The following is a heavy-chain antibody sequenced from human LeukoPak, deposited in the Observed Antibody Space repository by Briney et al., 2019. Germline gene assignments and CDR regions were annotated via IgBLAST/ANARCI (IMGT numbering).Heavy chain of an antibody. CDR3: ASATLRCSGGSCYEMDV. Sequence: ASVKVSCKASGNTFTNNGISWVRQAPGQGLEWMGGIIPLFGTPDYAQKFQDGLTITADKSTSTAYMELSSLRSEDTAVYYCASATLRCSGGSCYEMDVWGKGTTVTVSS. CDR2: IIPLFGTP. D-gene: IGHD2-15*01. V-gene: IGHV1-69*06. J-gene: IGHJ6*04. CDR1: GNTFTNNG.